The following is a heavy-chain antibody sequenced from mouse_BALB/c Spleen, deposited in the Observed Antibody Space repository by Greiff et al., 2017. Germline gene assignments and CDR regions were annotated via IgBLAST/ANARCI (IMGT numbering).Heavy chain of an antibody. CDR1: GYTFSSYW. J-gene: IGHJ2*01. CDR3: ARRGITTVVATRYFDY. V-gene: IGHV1-9*01. CDR2: ILPGSGST. D-gene: IGHD1-1*01. Sequence: QVQLQQSGAELMKPGASVKISCKATGYTFSSYWIEWVKQRPGHGLEWIGEILPGSGSTNYNEKFKGKATFTADTSSNTAYMQLSSLTSEDSAVYSCARRGITTVVATRYFDYWGQGTTLTVSS.